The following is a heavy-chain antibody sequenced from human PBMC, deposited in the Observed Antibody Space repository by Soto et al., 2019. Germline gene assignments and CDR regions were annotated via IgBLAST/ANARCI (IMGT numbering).Heavy chain of an antibody. CDR3: ARGCSSTSCYALGYFQH. V-gene: IGHV1-69*02. D-gene: IGHD2-2*01. CDR1: GGTFSSYT. J-gene: IGHJ1*01. Sequence: QVQLVQSGAEVKKPGSSVKVCCKASGGTFSSYTISWVRQAPGQGLEWMGRIIPILGIANYAQKFQGRVTITADKSTSTAYMELSSLRSEDTAVYYCARGCSSTSCYALGYFQHWGQGTLVTVSS. CDR2: IIPILGIA.